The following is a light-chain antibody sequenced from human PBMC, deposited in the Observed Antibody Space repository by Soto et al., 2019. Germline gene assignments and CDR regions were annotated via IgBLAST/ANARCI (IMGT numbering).Light chain of an antibody. CDR3: CSYAGSSNFVV. CDR1: SSDVGSYNL. V-gene: IGLV2-23*03. CDR2: EGG. J-gene: IGLJ2*01. Sequence: QSVLTQPASVSGSPGQSITISCTGTSSDVGSYNLVSWYQQHPGKAPKLMIYEGGKRPSGVSTRFSASRSGNTASLTISGLQAEDAADYYCCSYAGSSNFVVFDGGTKLTVL.